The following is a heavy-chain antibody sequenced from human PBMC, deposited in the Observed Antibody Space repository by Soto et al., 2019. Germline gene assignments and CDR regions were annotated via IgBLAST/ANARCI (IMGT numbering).Heavy chain of an antibody. J-gene: IGHJ4*02. CDR1: GFTFSSYA. CDR3: AKEMTSGYYLFDY. Sequence: EVQLLQSGGGLVQPGGSLRLSCAASGFTFSSYAMSWVRQTPGKGLEWVSNISGTGGSTYYPDSVKGRFTISSDNSKNTVYLQMNSLRAEDAAVYYCAKEMTSGYYLFDYWGQGTLVTVSS. V-gene: IGHV3-23*01. D-gene: IGHD3-22*01. CDR2: ISGTGGST.